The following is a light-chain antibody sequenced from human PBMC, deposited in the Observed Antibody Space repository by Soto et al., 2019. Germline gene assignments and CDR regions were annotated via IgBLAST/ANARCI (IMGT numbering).Light chain of an antibody. CDR1: QSVGSN. V-gene: IGKV3-15*01. CDR3: QQYGSSPIT. Sequence: EIVMTQAPATLSVSPGERATLSCRASQSVGSNLAWYQQTPGQAPRLLIYGASTRATGIPARFSGSESGTDFTLTISRLEPEDFAVYYCQQYGSSPITFGQGTRLEIK. J-gene: IGKJ5*01. CDR2: GAS.